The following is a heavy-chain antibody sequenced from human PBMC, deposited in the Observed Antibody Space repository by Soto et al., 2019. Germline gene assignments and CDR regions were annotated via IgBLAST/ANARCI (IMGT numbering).Heavy chain of an antibody. V-gene: IGHV6-1*01. Sequence: QVQLQQSGPGLVKPSQTLSLTCAISGDSVSSNSAAWNWIRQSPSRGLEWLGRTYYRSKWYNDYAVSVKSQITINPDTSKTQFPLRLNSVTPEDTVVYYGARGMLRDDSSGYHGDYWGQGTLVTVSS. CDR3: ARGMLRDDSSGYHGDY. CDR2: TYYRSKWYN. CDR1: GDSVSSNSAA. D-gene: IGHD3-22*01. J-gene: IGHJ4*02.